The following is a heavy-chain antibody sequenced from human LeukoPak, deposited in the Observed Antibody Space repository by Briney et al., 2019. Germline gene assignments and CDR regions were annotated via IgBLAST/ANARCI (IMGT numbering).Heavy chain of an antibody. CDR1: GGTFSSYA. CDR2: IIPIFGTA. Sequence: SVKVSCKSSGGTFSSYAISWVRPAPGKGLEWMGGIIPIFGTANYAQKFQGRVTITADESTSTAYMELSSLRSEDTAVYYCATELGPDDAFDIWGQGAMVTVSS. J-gene: IGHJ3*02. V-gene: IGHV1-69*01. CDR3: ATELGPDDAFDI. D-gene: IGHD7-27*01.